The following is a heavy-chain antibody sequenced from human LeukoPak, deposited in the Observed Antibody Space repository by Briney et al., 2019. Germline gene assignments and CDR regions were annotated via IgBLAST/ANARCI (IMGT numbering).Heavy chain of an antibody. V-gene: IGHV7-4-1*02. D-gene: IGHD2-2*01. CDR2: INTNTEDP. CDR3: ARGHRIPAVWGFEF. Sequence: GGSVKVSCKASGYNFTKYAIYWVRQAPGQGLEWMGWINTNTEDPTYAQDFTGRFVFSLDTSVTTSYLDISSLKPEDTALYYCARGHRIPAVWGFEFWGQGTLVTV. J-gene: IGHJ4*02. CDR1: GYNFTKYA.